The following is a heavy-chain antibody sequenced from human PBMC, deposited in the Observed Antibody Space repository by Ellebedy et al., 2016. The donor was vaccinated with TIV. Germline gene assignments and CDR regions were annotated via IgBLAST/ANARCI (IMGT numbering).Heavy chain of an antibody. CDR1: GFTFRDYF. V-gene: IGHV3-11*06. D-gene: IGHD6-13*01. Sequence: GESLKISCTASGFTFRDYFMSWIRQAPGTGLEWIAYISTNVRSSKYADSVKGRFTISRDNAKNSLYLQMNRLRAEDTAVYYCARDAGGGSSRYWFDPWGQGTLVTVYS. J-gene: IGHJ5*02. CDR3: ARDAGGGSSRYWFDP. CDR2: ISTNVRSS.